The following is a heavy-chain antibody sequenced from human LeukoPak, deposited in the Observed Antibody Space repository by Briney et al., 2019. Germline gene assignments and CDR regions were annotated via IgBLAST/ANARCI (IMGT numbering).Heavy chain of an antibody. CDR2: ITPTSSKTHI. D-gene: IGHD3-3*01. V-gene: IGHV3-21*06. CDR3: ARDFDFWSGYSKANSHFDY. J-gene: IGHJ4*02. CDR1: GFTFKTYS. Sequence: PGGSLRLSCAASGFTFKTYSMNWVRQAPGKGLEWVSSITPTSSKTHIYYADSVKGRFTISRDNANNSLYLQMNSLRVEDTAVYYCARDFDFWSGYSKANSHFDYWGQGTLVTVSS.